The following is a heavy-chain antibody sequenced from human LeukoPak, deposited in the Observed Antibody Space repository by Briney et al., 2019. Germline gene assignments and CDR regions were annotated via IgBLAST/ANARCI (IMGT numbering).Heavy chain of an antibody. D-gene: IGHD6-19*01. CDR2: INPNSGGA. J-gene: IGHJ4*02. CDR1: GYTFTDYY. Sequence: ASVNVSCKASGYTFTDYYMHWVRQAPGQGLEWMGWINPNSGGAHYAQKFQGRVSMTRDTSISTIYMELSGLTSGDTAVYYCARQASGGWYYDYWGQGTLVTVSS. CDR3: ARQASGGWYYDY. V-gene: IGHV1-2*02.